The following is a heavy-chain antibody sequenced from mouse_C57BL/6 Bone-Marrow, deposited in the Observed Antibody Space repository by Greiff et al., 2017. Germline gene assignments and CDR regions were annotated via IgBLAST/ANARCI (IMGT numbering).Heavy chain of an antibody. J-gene: IGHJ4*01. Sequence: VQLQQPGAELVKPGASVKLSCKASGYTFTNYWMHWVKQRPGQGLEWIGMMHPNGGSPDYNEKFKSEATLSVDKSSRTAYMELSSLPSEDSAVYYCARSYDYDDYTMDYWGQGTSVTGSS. D-gene: IGHD2-4*01. V-gene: IGHV1-64*01. CDR3: ARSYDYDDYTMDY. CDR1: GYTFTNYW. CDR2: MHPNGGSP.